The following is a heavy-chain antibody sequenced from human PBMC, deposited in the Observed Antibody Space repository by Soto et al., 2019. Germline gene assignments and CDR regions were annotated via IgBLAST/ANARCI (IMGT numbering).Heavy chain of an antibody. J-gene: IGHJ3*02. CDR2: INPNSGDT. CDR1: GYTFTGYY. CDR3: AREGNLDAFDI. Sequence: ASVKVSCKASGYTFTGYYMHWVRQAPGQGLEWMGWINPNSGDTNYAQKFQGWVTMTRDTSISTAYMELSRLRSDDTAVYYCAREGNLDAFDIWGQGTMVTVS. D-gene: IGHD1-1*01. V-gene: IGHV1-2*04.